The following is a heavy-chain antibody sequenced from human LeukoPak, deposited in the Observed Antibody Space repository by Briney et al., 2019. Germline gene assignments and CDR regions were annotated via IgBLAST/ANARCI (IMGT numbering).Heavy chain of an antibody. Sequence: SETLSLTCTVSGGSISSGSYYWSWIRQPAGKGLEWIGRIYTSGSTNYNPSLKNRVTISVDTSKNQFSLKLSSVTAADTAVYYCARAAALGLDYWGQGTLVTASS. CDR2: IYTSGST. CDR3: ARAAALGLDY. D-gene: IGHD6-13*01. J-gene: IGHJ4*02. CDR1: GGSISSGSYY. V-gene: IGHV4-61*02.